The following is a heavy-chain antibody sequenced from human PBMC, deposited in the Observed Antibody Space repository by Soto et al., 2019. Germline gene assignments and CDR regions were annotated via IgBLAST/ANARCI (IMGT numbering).Heavy chain of an antibody. D-gene: IGHD6-13*01. CDR2: FDPEDGET. CDR1: GYTLTELF. J-gene: IGHJ6*02. V-gene: IGHV1-24*01. Sequence: ATVKGAWKVSGYTLTELFRHWVRQAPGKGLEWMGGFDPEDGETIYAQKFQGRVTMTEDTSTDTAYMELSSLRSEDTAVYYCATDLQQQLVRVVYYGMDVWGQGTTVTVSS. CDR3: ATDLQQQLVRVVYYGMDV.